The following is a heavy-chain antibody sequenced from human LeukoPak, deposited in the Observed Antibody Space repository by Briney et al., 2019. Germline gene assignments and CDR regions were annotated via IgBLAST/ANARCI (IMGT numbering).Heavy chain of an antibody. Sequence: PSETLSLTCAVYGVAFRGFYWSWIPQPPGKGLKWRVEINHSGRTNSNPPLKRLATTSEDTSKVQFSLKLSSVTAADTAVYYCAREVKVPAAKLVHYHYCYYYYMDVWGKGTTVTVSS. J-gene: IGHJ6*03. D-gene: IGHD2-2*01. CDR1: GVAFRGFY. CDR2: INHSGRT. CDR3: AREVKVPAAKLVHYHYCYYYYMDV. V-gene: IGHV4-34*01.